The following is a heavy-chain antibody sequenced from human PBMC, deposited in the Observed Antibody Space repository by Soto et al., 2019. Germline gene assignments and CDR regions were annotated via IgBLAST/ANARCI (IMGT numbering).Heavy chain of an antibody. CDR1: GGSXSXSSY. Sequence: QLXESGPGLVKPSETLSLTCTVSGGSXSXSSYWGWIRQPPGKGLEWIGSIYSIGSTYYNPSLKSRVTISVDTSKNQFSLKLSSVTAADTAVYYCRRSSRYSTDVWGQGTTVTVSS. CDR3: RRSSRYSTDV. V-gene: IGHV4-39*01. J-gene: IGHJ6*02. CDR2: IYSIGST. D-gene: IGHD6-13*01.